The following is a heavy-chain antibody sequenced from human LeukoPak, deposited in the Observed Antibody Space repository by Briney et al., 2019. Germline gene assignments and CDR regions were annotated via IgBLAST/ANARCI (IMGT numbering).Heavy chain of an antibody. CDR2: ISAYNGNT. J-gene: IGHJ4*02. V-gene: IGHV1-18*01. CDR1: GYTFTSYG. CDR3: ARHQDLRYSGSYRGFDY. Sequence: ASVKVSCKASGYTFTSYGISWVRQAPGQGLEWMGWISAYNGNTNYAQKLQGGVTMTTGTSTSTAYMELRSLRSDDTAVYYCARHQDLRYSGSYRGFDYWGQGTLVTVSS. D-gene: IGHD1-26*01.